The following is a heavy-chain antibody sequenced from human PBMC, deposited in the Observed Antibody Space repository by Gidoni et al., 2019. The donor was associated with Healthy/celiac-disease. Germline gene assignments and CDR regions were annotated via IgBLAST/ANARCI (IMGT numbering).Heavy chain of an antibody. V-gene: IGHV3-30-3*01. D-gene: IGHD6-19*01. CDR2: ISYEGGNQ. Sequence: QVQLVESGGGVVQHGRSLRLSCAASGFTFSSYAMHWVRQAPGKGLEWVAFISYEGGNQYYADSVKGRFTISRDNSKNALYLQMNSLRSEDTAVYYCAREVNSGSFDYWGQGTLVTVSS. J-gene: IGHJ4*02. CDR3: AREVNSGSFDY. CDR1: GFTFSSYA.